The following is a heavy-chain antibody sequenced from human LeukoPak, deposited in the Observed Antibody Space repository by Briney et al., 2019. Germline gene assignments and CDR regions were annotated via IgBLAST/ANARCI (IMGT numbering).Heavy chain of an antibody. Sequence: GGSLRLSCAASGFTFSSYTIHWVRQAPGKGLEWVSSISSSGSYIYYADSLKGRFTISRDNAKNSLYLQMNSLRAEDTAVYYCANALAYCGGDCYSTPDAFDIWGQGTMVTVSS. V-gene: IGHV3-21*01. CDR1: GFTFSSYT. J-gene: IGHJ3*02. CDR3: ANALAYCGGDCYSTPDAFDI. D-gene: IGHD2-21*02. CDR2: ISSSGSYI.